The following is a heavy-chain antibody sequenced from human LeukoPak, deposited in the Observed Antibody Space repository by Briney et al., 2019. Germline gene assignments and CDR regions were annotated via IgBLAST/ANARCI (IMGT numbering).Heavy chain of an antibody. CDR3: ARAPLVWYFDL. V-gene: IGHV3-7*04. J-gene: IGHJ2*01. CDR2: IKQDGSEK. CDR1: GFTFSSYS. Sequence: GGSLRLSCAASGFTFSSYSMNWVRQAPGKGLEWVANIKQDGSEKYYVDSVKGRFTISRDNANNSLYLQMNSLRAEDTAVYYCARAPLVWYFDLWGRGTLVTVSS. D-gene: IGHD2-8*02.